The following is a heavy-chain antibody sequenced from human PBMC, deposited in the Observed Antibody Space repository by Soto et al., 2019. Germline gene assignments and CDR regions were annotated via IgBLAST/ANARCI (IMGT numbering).Heavy chain of an antibody. V-gene: IGHV5-51*01. CDR1: GYNLGDYW. Sequence: GESLKISCKGSGYNLGDYWIAWVRQMPGRGLEWIGIFNPANSDNRYSPSLQGQVTLSADKSIGTAYLHWRSLKPSDTAIYFCSTLSYIVPYGGYDYWGQGTLVTVSS. D-gene: IGHD6-25*01. J-gene: IGHJ4*02. CDR2: FNPANSDN. CDR3: STLSYIVPYGGYDY.